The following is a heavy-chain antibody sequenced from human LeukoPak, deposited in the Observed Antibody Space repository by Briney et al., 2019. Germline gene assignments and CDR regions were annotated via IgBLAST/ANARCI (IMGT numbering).Heavy chain of an antibody. D-gene: IGHD1-26*01. Sequence: GGSLRLSCAASGFTFSNYWMHWVRQAPGKGLVRVSRINSDGSSIIYADSVKGRFTISRDNAKNTLYLQMNSLRVEDTAVYYCARGGSPPEALGDAFDIWGQGTMVTVSS. V-gene: IGHV3-74*01. CDR3: ARGGSPPEALGDAFDI. J-gene: IGHJ3*02. CDR2: INSDGSSI. CDR1: GFTFSNYW.